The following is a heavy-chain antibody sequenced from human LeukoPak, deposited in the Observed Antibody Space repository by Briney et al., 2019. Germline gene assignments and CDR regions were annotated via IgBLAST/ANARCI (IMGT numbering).Heavy chain of an antibody. D-gene: IGHD4-17*01. Sequence: ASVTVSCKTSAYTFTNFRIHWVRQAPGQWLEWMGIINPSGGSTSYAQKFQGRVAMTRDTSTSTVYMELSSLRSEDTAVYYCARGEMDDYGDYELDYWGQGTLVTVSS. J-gene: IGHJ4*02. CDR1: AYTFTNFR. CDR2: INPSGGST. CDR3: ARGEMDDYGDYELDY. V-gene: IGHV1-46*01.